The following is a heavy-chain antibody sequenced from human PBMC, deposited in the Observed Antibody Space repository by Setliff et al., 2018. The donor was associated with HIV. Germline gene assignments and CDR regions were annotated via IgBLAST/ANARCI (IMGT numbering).Heavy chain of an antibody. Sequence: SGGSLRLSCAASGFTFSSYGMHWVRQAPGKGLEWVAVIWYDGSNKYYADSVKGRFTISRDNSKNTLYLQMNSLRAEDTAVYYCAKDDLTLDAFDIWGQGTMVTVS. V-gene: IGHV3-33*06. CDR2: IWYDGSNK. CDR1: GFTFSSYG. J-gene: IGHJ3*02. CDR3: AKDDLTLDAFDI.